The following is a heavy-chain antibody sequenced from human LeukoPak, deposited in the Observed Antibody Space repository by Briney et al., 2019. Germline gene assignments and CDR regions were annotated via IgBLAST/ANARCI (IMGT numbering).Heavy chain of an antibody. CDR1: GFTFSSYE. J-gene: IGHJ4*02. CDR2: ISSSGSTI. CDR3: ARDLLDSGYDLRYFDY. D-gene: IGHD5-12*01. V-gene: IGHV3-48*03. Sequence: GGSLRLSCAASGFTFSSYEVNWVRQAPGKGLEWVSYISSSGSTIYYADSVKGRFTISRDNAKNSLYLQMNSLRAEDTAVYYCARDLLDSGYDLRYFDYWGQGTLVTVSS.